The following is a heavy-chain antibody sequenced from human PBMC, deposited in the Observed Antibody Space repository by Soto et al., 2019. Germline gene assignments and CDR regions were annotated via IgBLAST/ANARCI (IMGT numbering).Heavy chain of an antibody. V-gene: IGHV3-48*02. CDR2: VSDSSSRI. Sequence: VQLVESGGGLVQPGGSLRLSCAASGFTFSDYNMNWVRQAPGKGLEWVSYVSDSSSRIYYADSVKGRFTISRDNAKNSLFLQMHSLRDEDTAVYYCARSPSPRCCDYWGQGTLVTVSS. CDR1: GFTFSDYN. D-gene: IGHD2-8*01. J-gene: IGHJ4*02. CDR3: ARSPSPRCCDY.